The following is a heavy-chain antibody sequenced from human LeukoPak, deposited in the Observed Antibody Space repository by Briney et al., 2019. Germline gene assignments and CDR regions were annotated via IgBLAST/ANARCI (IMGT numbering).Heavy chain of an antibody. CDR3: ARVLLYCSGGSCYFYYFDS. Sequence: GGSLRLSCAASGFTFSSYWMHWVRQAPGKGLVWVSRINSDGTSTTYADSVKGRFTISRDNAKNTLYLQMNSLRAEDTAVYYCARVLLYCSGGSCYFYYFDSWGQGTLVTVSS. CDR2: INSDGTST. D-gene: IGHD2-15*01. V-gene: IGHV3-74*01. J-gene: IGHJ4*02. CDR1: GFTFSSYW.